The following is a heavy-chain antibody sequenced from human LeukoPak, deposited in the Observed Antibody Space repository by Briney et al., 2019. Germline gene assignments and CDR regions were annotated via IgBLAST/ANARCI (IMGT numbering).Heavy chain of an antibody. CDR2: ISWNSGSI. V-gene: IGHV3-9*01. CDR3: AKDIVGGYYYDSSGCFQH. D-gene: IGHD3-22*01. Sequence: GGSLRLSCAASGFTFDDYAMHWVRQAPGKGLEWVSGISWNSGSIGYADSVKGRFTISRDNAKNSLYLQMNSLRAEDTALYYCAKDIVGGYYYDSSGCFQHWGQGTLVTVSS. J-gene: IGHJ1*01. CDR1: GFTFDDYA.